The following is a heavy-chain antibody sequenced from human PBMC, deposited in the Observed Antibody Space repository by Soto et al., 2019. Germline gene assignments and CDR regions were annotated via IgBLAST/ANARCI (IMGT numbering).Heavy chain of an antibody. V-gene: IGHV4-30-4*01. Sequence: QVQLQESGPGLVKPSQTLSLTCTVSGGSISSGDYYWSWIRQPPGKGLEWIGYIYYSGRTYYNPSLKSLVTKSVDTSKNQFSLKLSSGTAADTAVYYCARLPCSGVSCYGYYFDYWGQGTLVTVSS. CDR2: IYYSGRT. CDR1: GGSISSGDYY. CDR3: ARLPCSGVSCYGYYFDY. D-gene: IGHD2-15*01. J-gene: IGHJ4*02.